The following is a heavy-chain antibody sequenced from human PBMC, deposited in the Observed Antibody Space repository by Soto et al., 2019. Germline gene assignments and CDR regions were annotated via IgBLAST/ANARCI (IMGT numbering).Heavy chain of an antibody. CDR2: MYFSGTT. Sequence: SETLSLTCGVSGISLSSGGYYWSWIRQTPGKGLEWIGYMYFSGTTYYNPSLRSRVTIPVDTSKNQFSLRLTSVTAADTAVYFCERERLVAPGPPRNFLDLWGPGIMVTVSS. J-gene: IGHJ4*02. CDR1: GISLSSGGYY. CDR3: ERERLVAPGPPRNFLDL. V-gene: IGHV4-31*11. D-gene: IGHD1-7*01.